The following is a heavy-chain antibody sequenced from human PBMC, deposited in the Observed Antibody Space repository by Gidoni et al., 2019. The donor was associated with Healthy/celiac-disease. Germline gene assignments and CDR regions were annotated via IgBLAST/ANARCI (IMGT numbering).Heavy chain of an antibody. Sequence: QVQLQQWGAGLLKPSETLSLTCAVYGGSFSGYYWSWIRQPPGKGLEWIGEINHSGSTNYNPSLKSRVTISVDTSKNQFSLKLSSVTAADTAVYYCARSLDPHFLDYWGQGTLVTVSS. CDR1: GGSFSGYY. J-gene: IGHJ4*02. CDR2: INHSGST. CDR3: ARSLDPHFLDY. V-gene: IGHV4-34*01.